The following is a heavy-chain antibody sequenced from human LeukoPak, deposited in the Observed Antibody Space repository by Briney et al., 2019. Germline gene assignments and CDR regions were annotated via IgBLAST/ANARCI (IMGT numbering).Heavy chain of an antibody. Sequence: PSETLSLTCTVSGGSISSYSWSWIRQPPGKGLEWIGSIYYSGSTYYNPSLKSRVTISVDTSKNQFSLKLSSVTAADTAVYYCATHLTESGSLGFDYWGQGTLVTVSS. J-gene: IGHJ4*02. CDR2: IYYSGST. CDR1: GGSISSYS. CDR3: ATHLTESGSLGFDY. D-gene: IGHD5-12*01. V-gene: IGHV4-59*05.